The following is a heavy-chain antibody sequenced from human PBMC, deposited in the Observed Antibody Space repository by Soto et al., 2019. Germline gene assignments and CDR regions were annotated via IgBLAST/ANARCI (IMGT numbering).Heavy chain of an antibody. CDR2: VYYSGSI. CDR1: AGSVSSSNYY. CDR3: SRQTTWGSNRFCRPHYFDN. V-gene: IGHV4-39*01. Sequence: QLQLQESGPGLVKPSETLSLTCTVSAGSVSSSNYYWGWIRQAPGKGLEWIGSVYYSGSIYYNPSLKSRLTISVDTSNNQFSLKLRSVTAADTAVYYCSRQTTWGSNRFCRPHYFDNWGQGTLVTVSS. J-gene: IGHJ4*02. D-gene: IGHD3-16*02.